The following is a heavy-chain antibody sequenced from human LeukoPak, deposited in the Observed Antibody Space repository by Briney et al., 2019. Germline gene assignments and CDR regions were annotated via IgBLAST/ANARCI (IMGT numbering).Heavy chain of an antibody. CDR3: ARGRVGATVSMDV. V-gene: IGHV1-69*06. CDR1: GGTFSSYA. CDR2: IIPTFGTA. J-gene: IGHJ6*04. Sequence: SVKVSYKASGGTFSSYAISWVRQAPGQGLEWMGGIIPTFGTANYAQKFQGRVTITADKSTSTAYMELSSLRSEDTGVYYCARGRVGATVSMDVWGKGTTVTVSS. D-gene: IGHD1-26*01.